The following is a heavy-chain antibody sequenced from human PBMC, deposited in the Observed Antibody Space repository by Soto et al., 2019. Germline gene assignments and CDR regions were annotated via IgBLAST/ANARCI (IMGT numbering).Heavy chain of an antibody. CDR1: GGSISSYY. CDR3: ARDRSFTIFGIGLVGMDV. Sequence: KPSETLSLTCTVSGGSISSYYWSWIRQPAGKGLEWIGRIYTSGSTNYNPSLKSRVTMSVDTSKNQFSLKLSSVTAADTAVCYCARDRSFTIFGIGLVGMDVWGQGTTVTVSS. D-gene: IGHD3-3*01. V-gene: IGHV4-4*07. CDR2: IYTSGST. J-gene: IGHJ6*02.